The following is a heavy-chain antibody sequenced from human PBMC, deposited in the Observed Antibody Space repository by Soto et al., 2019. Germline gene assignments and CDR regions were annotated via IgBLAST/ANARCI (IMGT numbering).Heavy chain of an antibody. CDR2: IKSKTDGGTT. J-gene: IGHJ4*02. CDR3: TTDRCSGGSCYSDPPAYYVDY. V-gene: IGHV3-15*01. Sequence: EVQLVESGGGLVKPGGSLRLSCAASGFTFSNAWMSWVRQAPGKRLEWVGRIKSKTDGGTTDYAAPVKGRFTISRDDSKNTLYLQRNSLKTEDTAVYYCTTDRCSGGSCYSDPPAYYVDYWGQVTLVTVSS. CDR1: GFTFSNAW. D-gene: IGHD2-15*01.